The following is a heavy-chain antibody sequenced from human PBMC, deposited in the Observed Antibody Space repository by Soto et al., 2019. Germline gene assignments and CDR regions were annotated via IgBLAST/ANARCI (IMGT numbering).Heavy chain of an antibody. Sequence: EVQLLESGGGLVQPGGSLRLSCAASGFIFRNYAMSWVRQAPGKGLEWVSAISGSAGSRYYADSGKGRFTISSDNSKHTLYLQMNSLGAEDKAVYDCTKRGYTQGPPHYWGQGTLVTFSS. CDR2: ISGSAGSR. J-gene: IGHJ4*02. V-gene: IGHV3-23*01. CDR1: GFIFRNYA. D-gene: IGHD5-18*01. CDR3: TKRGYTQGPPHY.